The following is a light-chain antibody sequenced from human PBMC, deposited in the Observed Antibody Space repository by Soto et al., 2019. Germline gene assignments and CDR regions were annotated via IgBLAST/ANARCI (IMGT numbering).Light chain of an antibody. V-gene: IGLV2-14*02. CDR1: TSDIGSYDL. CDR3: SSYTTSTTQV. J-gene: IGLJ2*01. CDR2: EGT. Sequence: QSALTQPASVSGSPGQSISISCTGTTSDIGSYDLVSWYLHHPGKAPKLIIYEGTKRPSGISNRFSGSKSGNTASLTISGLQAEDEADYYCSSYTTSTTQVFGGGTKVTVL.